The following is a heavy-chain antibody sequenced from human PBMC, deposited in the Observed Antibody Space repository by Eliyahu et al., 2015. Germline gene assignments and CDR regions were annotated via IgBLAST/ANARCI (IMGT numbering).Heavy chain of an antibody. V-gene: IGHV3-11*01. J-gene: IGHJ4*02. CDR3: ARDPSGWQEFDY. Sequence: QVQLVESGGGLVKPGGSLRPSCAASGFXLSDYYLSWIRQXPGKGLGWVAYISGSGSTIKYADSVRGRFSISRDNSKNSVLLQMNSLRAEDTAIYYCARDPSGWQEFDYWGQGTLVTVSS. CDR1: GFXLSDYY. D-gene: IGHD6-19*01. CDR2: ISGSGSTI.